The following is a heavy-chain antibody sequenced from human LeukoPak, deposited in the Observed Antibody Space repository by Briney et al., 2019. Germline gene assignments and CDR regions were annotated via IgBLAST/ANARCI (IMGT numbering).Heavy chain of an antibody. CDR2: IHHSGST. CDR1: GGSITDVTFY. Sequence: SETLSLTCIVSGGSITDVTFYWGWPRQSPGKGLEWIGTIHHSGSTFYNPSLQSRVTISVDTSKNQFSLKLSSVTAADTAVYYCARAGILSTGDYFDPWGQGTLVTVSS. V-gene: IGHV4-39*07. J-gene: IGHJ5*02. CDR3: ARAGILSTGDYFDP. D-gene: IGHD5/OR15-5a*01.